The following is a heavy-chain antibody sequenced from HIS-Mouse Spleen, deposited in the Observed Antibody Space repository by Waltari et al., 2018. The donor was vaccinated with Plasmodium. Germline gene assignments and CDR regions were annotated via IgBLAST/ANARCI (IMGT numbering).Heavy chain of an antibody. CDR2: INPNSGGT. V-gene: IGHV1-2*02. CDR1: GYTFTGYY. Sequence: QVQLVQSGAEVKKPGASVKVSCKASGYTFTGYYMPWVREAPGKGLEWGGWINPNSGGTNYAQKFQGRVTMTRDTSISTAYMELSRLRSDDTAVYYCARDLAAAGHFDYWGQGTLVTVSS. J-gene: IGHJ4*02. CDR3: ARDLAAAGHFDY. D-gene: IGHD6-13*01.